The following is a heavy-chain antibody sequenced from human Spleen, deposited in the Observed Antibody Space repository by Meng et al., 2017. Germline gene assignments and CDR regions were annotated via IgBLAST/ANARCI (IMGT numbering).Heavy chain of an antibody. CDR1: GGSFSGYY. CDR3: ARTTRNYDILTGYYFDY. D-gene: IGHD3-9*01. CDR2: INHSGST. J-gene: IGHJ4*02. V-gene: IGHV4-34*01. Sequence: SETLSLTCAVYGGSFSGYYWSWIRQPPGKGLEWIGEINHSGSTNYNPSLKSRVTISVDTSKNQFSLKPSPVTAADTAVYYCARTTRNYDILTGYYFDYWGQGTLVTVSS.